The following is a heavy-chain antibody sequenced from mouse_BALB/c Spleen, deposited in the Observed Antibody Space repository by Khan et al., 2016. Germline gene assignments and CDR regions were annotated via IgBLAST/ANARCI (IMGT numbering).Heavy chain of an antibody. V-gene: IGHV14-3*02. D-gene: IGHD4-1*02. Sequence: VQLQQSGAELVKPGASVKLSCTASGFNIKDTYMHWVKQRPEQGLEWIGRIDPANGNTKYDPKFQGKATITADTSSNTAYLQLSSLTSEDTAVYYGARIQLVAYWGQGTLVTVSA. CDR2: IDPANGNT. CDR3: ARIQLVAY. J-gene: IGHJ3*01. CDR1: GFNIKDTY.